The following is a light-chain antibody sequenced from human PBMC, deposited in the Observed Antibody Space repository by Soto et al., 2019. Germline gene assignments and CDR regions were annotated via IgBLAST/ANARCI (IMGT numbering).Light chain of an antibody. Sequence: QSALTQPRSVSGSPGQSVTISCTGTSSDVGGYNYVSWYQQLPDKAPRLIIYDVNKRPSGVPDRFSGSKSGSTASLTISGLQAEDEADYYCCSYAGSFTFVFARGTKLT. CDR2: DVN. V-gene: IGLV2-11*01. CDR1: SSDVGGYNY. CDR3: CSYAGSFTFV. J-gene: IGLJ1*01.